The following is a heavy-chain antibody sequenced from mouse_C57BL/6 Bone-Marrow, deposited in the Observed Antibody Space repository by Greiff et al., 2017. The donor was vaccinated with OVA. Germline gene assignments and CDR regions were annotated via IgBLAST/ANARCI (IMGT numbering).Heavy chain of an antibody. Sequence: EVKVVESGGGLVQSGRSLRLSCATSGFTFSDFYMEWVRQAPGKGLEWIAASRNKANDYTTEYSASVKGRFIVSRDTSQSILYLQMIALRAEDTAIYYCARGGPAWFAYWGQGTLVTVSA. CDR2: SRNKANDYTT. V-gene: IGHV7-1*01. CDR1: GFTFSDFY. CDR3: ARGGPAWFAY. J-gene: IGHJ3*01.